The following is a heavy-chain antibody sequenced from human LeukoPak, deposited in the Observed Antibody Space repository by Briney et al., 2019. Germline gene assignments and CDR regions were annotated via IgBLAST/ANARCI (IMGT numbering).Heavy chain of an antibody. D-gene: IGHD5-18*01. Sequence: SETLSLTCAVYGGSFSGYYWSWIRQPPGKGLEWIGRIYTSGSANYNPSLKSRVTMSGDTSKNQFSLKLASVTAADTAIYYCAKGAGGFGYYNWFDPWGQGTLVTVSS. CDR1: GGSFSGYY. CDR2: IYTSGSA. V-gene: IGHV4-59*10. J-gene: IGHJ5*02. CDR3: AKGAGGFGYYNWFDP.